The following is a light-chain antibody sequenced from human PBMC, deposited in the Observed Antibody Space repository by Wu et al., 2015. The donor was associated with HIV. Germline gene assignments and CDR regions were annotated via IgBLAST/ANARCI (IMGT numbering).Light chain of an antibody. CDR1: QSVSSSY. CDR2: GAS. Sequence: EIVLTQSPGTLSLTPGERATLSRRASQSVSSSYLAWYQQKPGQAPRLLIYGASSRAAGIPDRFRGSGSGTDFTLTVNRLEPEDFAVYYCQQRRCWPLYTFGQGTKLEIK. V-gene: IGKV3D-20*02. CDR3: QQRRCWPLYT. J-gene: IGKJ2*01.